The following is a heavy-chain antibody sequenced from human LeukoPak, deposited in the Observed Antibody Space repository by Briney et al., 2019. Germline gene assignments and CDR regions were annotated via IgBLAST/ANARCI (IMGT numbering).Heavy chain of an antibody. Sequence: PSETLSLTCTVSGGSISSYYWSWIRQPPGKGLEWIGYIYYSGSTNYNPSLKSRVTISVDTSKNQFSLKLSSVTAADTAVYYCARFLVVAATRTKYFDYWGQGTLVTVSS. D-gene: IGHD2-15*01. CDR3: ARFLVVAATRTKYFDY. CDR1: GGSISSYY. V-gene: IGHV4-59*08. J-gene: IGHJ4*02. CDR2: IYYSGST.